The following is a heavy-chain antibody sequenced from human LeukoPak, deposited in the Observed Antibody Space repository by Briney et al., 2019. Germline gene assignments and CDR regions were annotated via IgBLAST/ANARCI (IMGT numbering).Heavy chain of an antibody. D-gene: IGHD3-10*01. J-gene: IGHJ5*02. V-gene: IGHV4-34*01. CDR1: GDSITSYY. CDR3: ARRVVRSRNWFDP. Sequence: SETLSLTCTVSGDSITSYYWSWIRQPPGKGLEWIGEINHSGSTNYNPSLKSRVTISVDTSKNQFSLKLSSVTAADTAVYYCARRVVRSRNWFDPWGQGTLVTVSS. CDR2: INHSGST.